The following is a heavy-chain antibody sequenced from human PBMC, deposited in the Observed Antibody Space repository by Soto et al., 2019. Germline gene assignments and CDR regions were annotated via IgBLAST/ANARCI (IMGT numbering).Heavy chain of an antibody. V-gene: IGHV4-39*01. CDR2: IYYSGST. CDR1: GGSISSSSYY. J-gene: IGHJ4*02. CDR3: ARHSRISSSWYSEFDY. D-gene: IGHD6-13*01. Sequence: SETLSLTCTVSGGSISSSSYYWGWIRQPPGKGLEWIGSIYYSGSTYYNPSLKSRVTISVDTSKNQFSLKLSSVTAADTAVYYCARHSRISSSWYSEFDYWGQGTLVTVSS.